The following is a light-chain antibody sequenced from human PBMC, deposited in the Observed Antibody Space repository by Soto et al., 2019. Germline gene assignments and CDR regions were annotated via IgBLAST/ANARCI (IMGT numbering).Light chain of an antibody. V-gene: IGLV2-8*01. CDR2: EVT. J-gene: IGLJ1*01. Sequence: QSALTQPPSPSGTPGQSVTISCTGTSSDVGGYNYVSWYQQHPDKAPKLMIYEVTKRPSGVPDRFSGSKSGNTASLTVSGLQAEDEADYYCSSYSGSNNFDVFGTGTKLTVL. CDR3: SSYSGSNNFDV. CDR1: SSDVGGYNY.